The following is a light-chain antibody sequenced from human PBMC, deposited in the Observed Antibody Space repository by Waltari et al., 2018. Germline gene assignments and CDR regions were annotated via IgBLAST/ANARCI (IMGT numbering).Light chain of an antibody. CDR1: QRLVFSNGNIY. V-gene: IGKV2-30*01. CDR2: KVS. Sequence: DAVMTQSPLSLPVTLGQPASIPCRSSQRLVFSNGNIYLNWFHQRPGQSPRRLIYKVSNRDSGVPDRFSGSGSGTDFTLKISRVEAEDVGGVYYCMQAAHWPYTFGQGTKLEIK. CDR3: MQAAHWPYT. J-gene: IGKJ2*01.